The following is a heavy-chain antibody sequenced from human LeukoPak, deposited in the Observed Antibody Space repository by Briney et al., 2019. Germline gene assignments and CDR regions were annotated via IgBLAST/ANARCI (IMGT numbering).Heavy chain of an antibody. CDR2: INPSADST. CDR1: GYTFTRYY. CDR3: ARGRDGYNRDAFDI. Sequence: ASVKVSCKASGYTFTRYYMHWVRQAPGQGLEWMGVINPSADSTSYTQKFQGRVSMTRDTSTSTVYMDLRSLRSEGTAVYYCARGRDGYNRDAFDIWGQGTVVTVSS. J-gene: IGHJ3*02. D-gene: IGHD5-24*01. V-gene: IGHV1-46*01.